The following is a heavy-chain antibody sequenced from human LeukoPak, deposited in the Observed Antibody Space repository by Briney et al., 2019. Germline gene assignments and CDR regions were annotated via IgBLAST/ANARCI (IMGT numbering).Heavy chain of an antibody. J-gene: IGHJ6*02. CDR1: GYTFTSYD. V-gene: IGHV1-8*01. CDR2: MNPNSGNT. CDR3: ARAQYYDFWSGYFPYYYGMDV. Sequence: ASVKVSCKASGYTFTSYDINWVRQATGQGLEWMGWMNPNSGNTGYAQKFQGRVTMTRNTSISTAYMELSSLRSEDTAVYYCARAQYYDFWSGYFPYYYGMDVWGQGTTVTVSS. D-gene: IGHD3-3*01.